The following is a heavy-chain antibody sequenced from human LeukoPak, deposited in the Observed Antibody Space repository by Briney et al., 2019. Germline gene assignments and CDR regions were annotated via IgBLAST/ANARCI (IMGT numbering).Heavy chain of an antibody. J-gene: IGHJ6*03. CDR1: GITFSSYG. D-gene: IGHD2-15*01. CDR2: ISSTGGTT. CDR3: AKNGDRGAYCTGGTCYPYFYYYMDV. V-gene: IGHV3-23*01. Sequence: GGTLRLSCAASGITFSSYGMSWVRQAPGKGLEWVSRISSTGGTTYYADTVKGRFTISRDNSKNTLYLQMNSLRAEDTAIYYCAKNGDRGAYCTGGTCYPYFYYYMDVWGKGTTVTI.